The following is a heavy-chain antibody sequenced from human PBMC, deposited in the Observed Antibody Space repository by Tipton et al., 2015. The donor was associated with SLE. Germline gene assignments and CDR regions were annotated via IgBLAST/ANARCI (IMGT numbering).Heavy chain of an antibody. J-gene: IGHJ4*02. D-gene: IGHD3-3*01. V-gene: IGHV4-59*11. CDR2: IYYSGST. CDR1: GGSISSHY. CDR3: ARVPLTIFGVIIVYYFDY. Sequence: TLSLTCTVSGGSISSHYWSWIRQPPGKGLEWIGYIYYSGSTYYNPSLKSRVTISVDTSKNQFSLKLSSVTAAGTAVYYCARVPLTIFGVIIVYYFDYWGQGTLVTVSS.